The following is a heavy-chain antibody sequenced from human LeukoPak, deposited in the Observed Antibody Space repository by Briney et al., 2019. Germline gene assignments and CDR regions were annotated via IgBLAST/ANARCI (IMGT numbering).Heavy chain of an antibody. CDR1: GGSFSGYY. D-gene: IGHD1-26*01. Sequence: SETLSLTCAVYGGSFSGYYWSWIRQPPGKGLEWIGEINHSGSTNYNPSLKSRVTISVDTSKNQFSLQLNSVTPEDTAVYYCARERSVGATQGAFDIWGQGTMVTVSS. J-gene: IGHJ3*02. CDR2: INHSGST. V-gene: IGHV4-34*01. CDR3: ARERSVGATQGAFDI.